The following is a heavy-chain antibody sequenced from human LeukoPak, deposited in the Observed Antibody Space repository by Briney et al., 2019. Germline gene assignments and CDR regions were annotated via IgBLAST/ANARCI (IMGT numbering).Heavy chain of an antibody. CDR2: ISGSGGST. D-gene: IGHD3-9*01. CDR1: GFTFSSYA. Sequence: GGSLRLSCAASGFTFSSYAMSWVRQAPGKGLEWVSAISGSGGSTYYADSVKGRFTISRDNSKNTLYLQMNSLRAEDTAVYCCAKDLVSYYDILTGYSAFDYWGQGTLVTVSS. V-gene: IGHV3-23*01. J-gene: IGHJ4*02. CDR3: AKDLVSYYDILTGYSAFDY.